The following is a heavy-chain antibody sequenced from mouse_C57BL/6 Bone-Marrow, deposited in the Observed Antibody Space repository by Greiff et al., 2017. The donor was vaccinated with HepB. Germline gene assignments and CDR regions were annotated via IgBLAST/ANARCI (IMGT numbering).Heavy chain of an antibody. V-gene: IGHV5-6*01. CDR2: ISSGGSYT. J-gene: IGHJ2*01. Sequence: EVKLVESGGDLVKPGGSLKLSCAASGFTFSSYGMSWVRQTPDKRLEWVATISSGGSYTYYPDSVKGRFTISRDNAKNTLYLQMSSLESEDTAMYYCASLRYFDYWGQGTTLTVSS. CDR1: GFTFSSYG. CDR3: ASLRYFDY.